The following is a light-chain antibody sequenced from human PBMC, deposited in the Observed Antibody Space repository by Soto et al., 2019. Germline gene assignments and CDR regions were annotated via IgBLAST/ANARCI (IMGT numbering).Light chain of an antibody. CDR3: LQYNVWPPGS. Sequence: EIVVTQSPATLSVSPGERATVSCRASQFLSDKIAWYQHKGGQPPRLLIYRAYTRATGVPPRFSGSGSGTEFTLTISSLQSEDFAVYYCLQYNVWPPGSFGQGTKVEIK. CDR1: QFLSDK. V-gene: IGKV3-15*01. J-gene: IGKJ1*01. CDR2: RAY.